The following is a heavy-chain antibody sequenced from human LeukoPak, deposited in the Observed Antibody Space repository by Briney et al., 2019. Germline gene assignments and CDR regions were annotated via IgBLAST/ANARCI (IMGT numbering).Heavy chain of an antibody. CDR2: IWYDGSNK. CDR1: GFTFSSYG. CDR3: ARDPASSGSYLGY. J-gene: IGHJ4*02. V-gene: IGHV3-33*01. Sequence: GGSLRLSCAASGFTFSSYGMQWVRQAPGKGLEWVAVIWYDGSNKYYADSVKGRFTISRDNSKNTLYLQMNSLRAEDTAVYYCARDPASSGSYLGYWGQGTLVTVSS. D-gene: IGHD1-26*01.